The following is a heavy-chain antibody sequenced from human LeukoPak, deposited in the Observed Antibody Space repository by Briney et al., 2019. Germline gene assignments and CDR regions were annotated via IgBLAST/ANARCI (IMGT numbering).Heavy chain of an antibody. Sequence: GGSLRLSCAASGFTVSSNYMNWVRQAPGKGLEWVSVIYSGGSTYYADSVKGRFTISRDNSKNTLYLQMNSLRAEDTAVYYCAGTYYYDKGAFEIWGQGTMVTVSS. V-gene: IGHV3-53*01. J-gene: IGHJ3*02. CDR3: AGTYYYDKGAFEI. D-gene: IGHD3-22*01. CDR1: GFTVSSNY. CDR2: IYSGGST.